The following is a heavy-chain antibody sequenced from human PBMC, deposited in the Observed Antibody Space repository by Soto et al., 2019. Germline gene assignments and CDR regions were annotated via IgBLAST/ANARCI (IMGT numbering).Heavy chain of an antibody. J-gene: IGHJ4*02. D-gene: IGHD3-10*01. CDR3: ARRGSGHTFDY. CDR2: IYEGATT. V-gene: IGHV4-39*01. Sequence: QLQLQESGPGLVKPSETLSLTCAVSGASISRTGFHWGWIRQPPGQGLEWIGSIYEGATTFYNSSLKGRVSLSAATSKSHFSLKVSSVTAADTAVYYCARRGSGHTFDYWGQGTLVTVSS. CDR1: GASISRTGFH.